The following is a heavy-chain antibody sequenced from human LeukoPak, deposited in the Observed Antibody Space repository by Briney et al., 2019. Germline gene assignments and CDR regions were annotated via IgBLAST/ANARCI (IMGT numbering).Heavy chain of an antibody. V-gene: IGHV4-34*01. J-gene: IGHJ2*01. D-gene: IGHD4-23*01. CDR2: INHSGST. CDR3: ARAQSLTTVVTLHWYFDL. Sequence: SETLSLTCAVYGGSFSGYYWSWIRQPPGKGLEWIGEINHSGSTNYNPSLKSRVTISVDTSKNQFSLKLSSVTAADTAVYYCARAQSLTTVVTLHWYFDLWGRGTLVTVSS. CDR1: GGSFSGYY.